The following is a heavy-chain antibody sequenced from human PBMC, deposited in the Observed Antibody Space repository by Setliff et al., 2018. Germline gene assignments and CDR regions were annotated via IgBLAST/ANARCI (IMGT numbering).Heavy chain of an antibody. CDR3: ARAPSGTGFYHFFSYMDV. V-gene: IGHV1-2*02. J-gene: IGHJ6*03. CDR1: GYIFSAYH. CDR2: IRPLRGDT. D-gene: IGHD1-7*01. Sequence: ASVKVSCKASGYIFSAYHVHWVRQAPGQGPERVGCIRPLRGDTKSAQKFQGRLTMTGDASINTAFMELTGLTSDDTAVYYCARAPSGTGFYHFFSYMDVWGKGTTVTVSS.